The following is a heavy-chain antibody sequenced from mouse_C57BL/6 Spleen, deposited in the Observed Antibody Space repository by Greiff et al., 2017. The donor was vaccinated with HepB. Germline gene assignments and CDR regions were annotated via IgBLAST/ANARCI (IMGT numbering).Heavy chain of an antibody. D-gene: IGHD1-1*01. CDR1: GFTFSDYG. CDR2: ISSGSSTI. Sequence: EVQLVESGGGLVKPGGSLKLSCAASGFTFSDYGMHWVRQAPEKGLEWVAYISSGSSTIYYADTVKGRFTISRDNAKNTLFLQMTRLRSEDTAMYYCASAYYGSSYWYFDVWGTGTTVTVSS. J-gene: IGHJ1*03. CDR3: ASAYYGSSYWYFDV. V-gene: IGHV5-17*01.